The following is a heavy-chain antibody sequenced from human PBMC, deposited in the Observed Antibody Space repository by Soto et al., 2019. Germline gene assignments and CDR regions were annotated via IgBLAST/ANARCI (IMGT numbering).Heavy chain of an antibody. J-gene: IGHJ6*02. CDR3: AGEYSSSGGYYYYGMDV. D-gene: IGHD6-6*01. V-gene: IGHV4-30-2*01. Sequence: SETLSLTCAVSGGSISSGGYSWSWIRQPPGKGLEWIGYIYHSGSTYYNPSLKSRVTISVDRSKNQFSLKLSSVTAADTAVYYCAGEYSSSGGYYYYGMDVWGQGTTVTVSS. CDR2: IYHSGST. CDR1: GGSISSGGYS.